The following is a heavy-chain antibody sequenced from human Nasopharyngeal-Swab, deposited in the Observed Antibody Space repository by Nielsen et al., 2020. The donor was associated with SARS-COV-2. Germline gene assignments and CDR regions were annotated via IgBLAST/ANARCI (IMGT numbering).Heavy chain of an antibody. Sequence: SVKVSCKVSGYTLTELSMHWVRQAPGKGLEWMGGFDPEDGETIYAQKFQGRVNMTEDTSTDTAYMELSSLRSEDTAVYYCATDRIAAAGDLDYWGQGTLVTVSS. CDR1: GYTLTELS. CDR3: ATDRIAAAGDLDY. D-gene: IGHD6-13*01. J-gene: IGHJ4*02. V-gene: IGHV1-24*01. CDR2: FDPEDGET.